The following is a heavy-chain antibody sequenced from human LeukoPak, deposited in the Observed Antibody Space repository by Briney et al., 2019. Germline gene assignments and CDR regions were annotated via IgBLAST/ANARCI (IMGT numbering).Heavy chain of an antibody. CDR1: GGSLSGYY. Sequence: PSETLSLTCAVYGGSLSGYYWSWIRQPPGKGLEWIGEINDSGSTNYNPSLKRRVTISVDTSKPQFSLKLSSVTAADTAVYYCARDLVAGTGYYFDYWGQGTLVTVSS. CDR3: ARDLVAGTGYYFDY. D-gene: IGHD6-19*01. V-gene: IGHV4-34*01. J-gene: IGHJ4*02. CDR2: INDSGST.